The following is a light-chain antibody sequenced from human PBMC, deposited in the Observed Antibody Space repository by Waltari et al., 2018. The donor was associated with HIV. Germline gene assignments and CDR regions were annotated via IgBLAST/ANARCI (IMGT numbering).Light chain of an antibody. Sequence: QSLLTQPPSASGTPGQRVTISCSGSSSNIGTNYVYWYQQLTGTAPKLLIYRDDQRPSGVPDRFSASKSGTSASLDISGLRSEDETDYYCVAWDDTLSGPVFGGGTKLTVL. V-gene: IGLV1-47*01. J-gene: IGLJ2*01. CDR1: SSNIGTNY. CDR3: VAWDDTLSGPV. CDR2: RDD.